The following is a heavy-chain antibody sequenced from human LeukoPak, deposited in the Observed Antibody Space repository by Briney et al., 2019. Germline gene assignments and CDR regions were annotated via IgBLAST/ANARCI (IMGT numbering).Heavy chain of an antibody. D-gene: IGHD1-26*01. Sequence: PGGSLRLSCAASGFTFSRDNLHWVRQAPGKWLEGVAFMPYDGGNKYYADSVKGRFTISRDNSRNTLYLEMNSLTAEDTAVYYCVKDQGRGTYSFDYWGQGTLVTVSS. CDR1: GFTFSRDN. CDR2: MPYDGGNK. J-gene: IGHJ4*02. CDR3: VKDQGRGTYSFDY. V-gene: IGHV3-30*02.